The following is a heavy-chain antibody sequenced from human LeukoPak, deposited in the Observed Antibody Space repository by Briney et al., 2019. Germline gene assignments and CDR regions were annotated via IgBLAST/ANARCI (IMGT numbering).Heavy chain of an antibody. D-gene: IGHD2-21*01. Sequence: PGGSLRLSCAASGFTFSSFGMHWVRQAPGKGLEWVAFIRYDGTDKYYADSVKGRFTISRDNSKNTLYLQMNSLRPEDTAVCYCAPRVVVITAPFDYWGQGTLVTVSS. J-gene: IGHJ4*02. CDR3: APRVVVITAPFDY. CDR1: GFTFSSFG. CDR2: IRYDGTDK. V-gene: IGHV3-30*02.